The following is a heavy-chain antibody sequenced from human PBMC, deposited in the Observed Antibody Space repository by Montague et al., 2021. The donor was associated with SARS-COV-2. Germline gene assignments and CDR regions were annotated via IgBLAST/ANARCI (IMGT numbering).Heavy chain of an antibody. J-gene: IGHJ4*02. Sequence: SLRLSCAASGFTFSSYEMNWVRQAPGKGLEWVSYISSSGSTIYYVDSVKGRFTISRDNAKNSLYLQMNSLRAEDTAVYYCARFLCGYDFGAFYFDYWGQGTLVTVSS. CDR3: ARFLCGYDFGAFYFDY. V-gene: IGHV3-48*03. CDR1: GFTFSSYE. D-gene: IGHD5-12*01. CDR2: ISSSGSTI.